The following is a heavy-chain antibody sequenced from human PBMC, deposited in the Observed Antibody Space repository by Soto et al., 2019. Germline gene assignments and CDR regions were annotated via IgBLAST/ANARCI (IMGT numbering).Heavy chain of an antibody. J-gene: IGHJ6*02. Sequence: GASVKVSCKASGYTFTSYGISWVRQAPGQGLEWMGWISAYNGNTNYAQKLQGRVTMTTDTSTSTAYMELRSLRSDDTAVYYCARTGYDFWSGYYTEGVYYYYGMDVWGQGTTVTVSS. CDR1: GYTFTSYG. CDR2: ISAYNGNT. D-gene: IGHD3-3*01. V-gene: IGHV1-18*01. CDR3: ARTGYDFWSGYYTEGVYYYYGMDV.